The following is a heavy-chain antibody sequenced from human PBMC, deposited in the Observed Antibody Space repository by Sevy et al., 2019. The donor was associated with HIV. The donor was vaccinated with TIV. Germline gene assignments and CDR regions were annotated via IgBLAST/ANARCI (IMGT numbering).Heavy chain of an antibody. CDR3: VRGGYCSGGSCYSVAFDI. V-gene: IGHV3-72*01. J-gene: IGHJ3*02. CDR2: SRNKAISYST. CDR1: GFTFSDNN. D-gene: IGHD2-15*01. Sequence: GGSLRLSCVASGFTFSDNNMDWVRQAPGKGLEWVGRSRNKAISYSTEYAASVKGRFTISRDDSTKSLYLQMNSLKTEDTAVYYWVRGGYCSGGSCYSVAFDIWGQGTMVTVSS.